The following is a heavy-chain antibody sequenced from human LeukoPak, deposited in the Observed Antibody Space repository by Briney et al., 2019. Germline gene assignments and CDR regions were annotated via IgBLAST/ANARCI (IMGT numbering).Heavy chain of an antibody. D-gene: IGHD2-2*01. CDR3: TGRYCSTTSCSGFDY. V-gene: IGHV3-15*01. CDR1: GFTFSNAL. CDR2: IKSKTDGGTA. Sequence: PGGSLRLSCAASGFTFSNALMSWVRQAPGKGLEWVGRIKSKTDGGTADYAAPVKGRFTISRDDSKNTLYLQMDSLKTEDTAVYYCTGRYCSTTSCSGFDYWGQGTLVTVSS. J-gene: IGHJ4*02.